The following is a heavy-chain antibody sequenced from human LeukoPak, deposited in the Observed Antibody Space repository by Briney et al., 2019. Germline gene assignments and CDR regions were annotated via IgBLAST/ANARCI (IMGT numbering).Heavy chain of an antibody. J-gene: IGHJ4*02. CDR2: ISGSGGST. V-gene: IGHV3-23*01. CDR1: GFTFSTYA. CDR3: AKYQGDTPTDLDY. D-gene: IGHD2-21*02. Sequence: GGSLRLSCASSGFTFSTYAMSWVRQAPGKGLEWVSGISGSGGSTFYADSVKGRFAISRDNSKDTLSLQMNSLRAEDTAVYYCAKYQGDTPTDLDYWGQGTLVTVSS.